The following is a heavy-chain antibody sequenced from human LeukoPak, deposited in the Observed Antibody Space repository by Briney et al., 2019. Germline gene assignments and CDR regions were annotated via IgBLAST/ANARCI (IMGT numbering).Heavy chain of an antibody. CDR3: AREGYYDSSAYDI. V-gene: IGHV4-61*02. CDR2: IYTSGST. J-gene: IGHJ3*02. CDR1: GYSISSGYY. D-gene: IGHD3-22*01. Sequence: SSETLSLTCTVSGYSISSGYYWGWIRQPAGKGLEWIGRIYTSGSTNYNPSLKSRVTISVDTSKNQFSLKLSSVTAADTAVYYCAREGYYDSSAYDIWGQGTMVTVSS.